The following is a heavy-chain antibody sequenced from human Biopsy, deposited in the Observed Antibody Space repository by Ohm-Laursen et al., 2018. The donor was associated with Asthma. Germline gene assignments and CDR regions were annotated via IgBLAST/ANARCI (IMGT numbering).Heavy chain of an antibody. CDR1: GGTFSSYA. D-gene: IGHD1-7*01. V-gene: IGHV1-69*01. J-gene: IGHJ6*02. CDR3: ARDPHNSYLASLRTKFNYYYYGMDV. Sequence: GSSVKVSYKTSGGTFSSYAISWVRQAPGQGLEWMGGIIPIFGTANYAQKFQGRVTITADESTSTAYMELSSLRSEDTAVYYCARDPHNSYLASLRTKFNYYYYGMDVWGQGTTVTVSS. CDR2: IIPIFGTA.